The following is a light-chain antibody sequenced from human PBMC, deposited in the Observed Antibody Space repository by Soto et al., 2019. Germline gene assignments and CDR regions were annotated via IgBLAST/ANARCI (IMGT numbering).Light chain of an antibody. V-gene: IGKV3-20*01. CDR3: LHYGRPPGA. Sequence: EIVLTQSPGTLSLYPGERATLACRASQCVSNNYLAWYQQKPGQAPRRLIYGASSRATVIPDTFSGSGSGTYLTVSIRMLEAREFEVDYCLHYGRPPGAFGHVTNVVI. CDR1: QCVSNNY. J-gene: IGKJ3*01. CDR2: GAS.